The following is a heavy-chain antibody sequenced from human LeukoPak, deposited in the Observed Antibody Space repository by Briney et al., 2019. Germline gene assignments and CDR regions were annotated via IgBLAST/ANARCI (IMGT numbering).Heavy chain of an antibody. D-gene: IGHD3-3*01. CDR1: GFTFSSYG. Sequence: PGGSLRLSCAASGFTFSSYGMHWVRQAPGKGLEWVAVISYDGSNKYYADSVKGRFTISRGNSKNTLYLQMNSLRAEDTAVYYCAKGSGYYDFWSGYYRYYYYYYGMDVWGQGTTVTVSS. V-gene: IGHV3-30*18. CDR2: ISYDGSNK. J-gene: IGHJ6*02. CDR3: AKGSGYYDFWSGYYRYYYYYYGMDV.